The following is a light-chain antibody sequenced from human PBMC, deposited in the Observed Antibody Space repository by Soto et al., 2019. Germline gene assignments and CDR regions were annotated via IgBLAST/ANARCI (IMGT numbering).Light chain of an antibody. CDR2: ADS. Sequence: DIQMTQSPASLSASVGDRVTITCRASQGISNYLAWYQQKPGKVPKLLIYADSILQSGVPPRFSGSGSGTAFPLTIGSLQPEDVATYYCQNYDSAPFTFGPGTKVDL. V-gene: IGKV1-27*01. J-gene: IGKJ3*01. CDR1: QGISNY. CDR3: QNYDSAPFT.